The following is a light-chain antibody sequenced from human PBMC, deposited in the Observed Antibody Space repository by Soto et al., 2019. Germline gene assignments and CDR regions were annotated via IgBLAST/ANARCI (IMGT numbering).Light chain of an antibody. CDR1: QSISTS. J-gene: IGKJ5*01. V-gene: IGKV1-39*01. CDR3: QQNYSIPIT. Sequence: IQMTQSPSSLSASVGDRVTITCRASQSISTSLDWYHQKPGKAPDLLIYGASSLQSGVTSRFTGSGSGTDFTLTITDLQPEDFATYYCQQNYSIPITFGQGTRLEIK. CDR2: GAS.